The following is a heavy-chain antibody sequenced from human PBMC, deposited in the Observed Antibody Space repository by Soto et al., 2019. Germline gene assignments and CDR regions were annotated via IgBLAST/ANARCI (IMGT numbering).Heavy chain of an antibody. CDR3: ARGYRQITIFGVARGIITPNWFDP. J-gene: IGHJ5*02. D-gene: IGHD3-3*01. CDR1: GYTFTSYY. V-gene: IGHV1-46*01. Sequence: ASVKVSCKASGYTFTSYYMHWVRQAPEQGLEWMGIINPSGGSTSYAQKFQGRVTMTRDTSTSTVYMELSSLRSEDTAVYYCARGYRQITIFGVARGIITPNWFDPWGQGTLVTVTS. CDR2: INPSGGST.